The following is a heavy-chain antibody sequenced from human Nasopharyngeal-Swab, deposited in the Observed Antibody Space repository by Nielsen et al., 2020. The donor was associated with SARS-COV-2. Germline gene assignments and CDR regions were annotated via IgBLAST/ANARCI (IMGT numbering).Heavy chain of an antibody. CDR1: GFTFSSYW. J-gene: IGHJ5*02. V-gene: IGHV3-74*01. CDR2: INTDGSDT. Sequence: GESLKISCAASGFTFSSYWMYWVRQVPGKGLMWVSCINTDGSDTTYADSVKGRFTVSRDNAKNMMFLQMNSLRAEDTAVYYCARGVYDSSGYYYPWGQGTLVTVSS. D-gene: IGHD3-22*01. CDR3: ARGVYDSSGYYYP.